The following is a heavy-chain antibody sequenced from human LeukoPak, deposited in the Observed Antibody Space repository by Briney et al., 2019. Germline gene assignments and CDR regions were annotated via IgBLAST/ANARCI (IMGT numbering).Heavy chain of an antibody. D-gene: IGHD3-22*01. V-gene: IGHV4-59*12. CDR1: GGSISSYY. CDR3: ARALRGYYYDSSGYYSYAFDI. J-gene: IGHJ3*02. Sequence: PSETLSLTCTVSGGSISSYYWSWIRQPPGKGLEWIGYIYYSGSTNYNPSLKSRVTLSVDTSKNQFSLKLSSVTAADTAVYYCARALRGYYYDSSGYYSYAFDIWGQGTMVTVSS. CDR2: IYYSGST.